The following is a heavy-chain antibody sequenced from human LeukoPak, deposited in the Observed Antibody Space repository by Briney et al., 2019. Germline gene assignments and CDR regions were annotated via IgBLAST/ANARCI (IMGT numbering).Heavy chain of an antibody. V-gene: IGHV4-39*07. D-gene: IGHD4-17*01. CDR2: IYYSGST. CDR1: GGSISSSSYY. Sequence: SETLSLTCTVSGGSISSSSYYWGWIRQPPGKGLEWIGSIYYSGSTYYNPSLKSRVTISVDTSKNQFSLKLSSVTAADTAVYYCARKYPRLRLLLQDKLQFDYWGQGTLVTVSS. J-gene: IGHJ4*02. CDR3: ARKYPRLRLLLQDKLQFDY.